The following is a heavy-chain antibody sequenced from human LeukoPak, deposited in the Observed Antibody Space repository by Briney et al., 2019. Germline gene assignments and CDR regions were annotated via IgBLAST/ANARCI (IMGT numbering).Heavy chain of an antibody. CDR2: IYWDDDK. Sequence: SGPTLVNPTQTLTLTCTFSGFSLSTSGVGVGWIRQPPGKALEWLALIYWDDDKRYSPSLKSRLTITKDTSKNQVVLTMTNMDPVDTATYYCAHRPQPPRGSGSYYSWFDPWGQGTLVTVSP. CDR1: GFSLSTSGVG. CDR3: AHRPQPPRGSGSYYSWFDP. V-gene: IGHV2-5*02. J-gene: IGHJ5*02. D-gene: IGHD3-10*01.